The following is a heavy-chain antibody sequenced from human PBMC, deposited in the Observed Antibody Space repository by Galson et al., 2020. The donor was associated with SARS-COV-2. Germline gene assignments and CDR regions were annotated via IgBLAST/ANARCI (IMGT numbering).Heavy chain of an antibody. CDR2: IYFRGST. Sequence: SETLSLTCSVSGGSITSSTYYWAWIRQPPGKGLEWIGNIYFRGSTSYNPSLKSRVAISVDTSQNQFSLRLSSVTAADTAVYFCARGPGSGYYFENEYFHHWGQGSLVTVSS. CDR1: GGSITSSTYY. J-gene: IGHJ1*01. CDR3: ARGPGSGYYFENEYFHH. D-gene: IGHD3-22*01. V-gene: IGHV4-39*01.